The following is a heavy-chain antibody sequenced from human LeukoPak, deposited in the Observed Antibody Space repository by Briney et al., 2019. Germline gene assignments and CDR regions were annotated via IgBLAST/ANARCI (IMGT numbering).Heavy chain of an antibody. V-gene: IGHV3-13*04. Sequence: PGGSLRLSCAASGFTFSSYDMHWVRQATGKGLEWDSVIGTSGDTYYAGSVKARFTISRENAKNSFYLQMNSLTAGDTAVYFCSRVGSSGWPNYFDSWGQGTLVTVSS. CDR1: GFTFSSYD. J-gene: IGHJ4*02. CDR2: IGTSGDT. D-gene: IGHD6-19*01. CDR3: SRVGSSGWPNYFDS.